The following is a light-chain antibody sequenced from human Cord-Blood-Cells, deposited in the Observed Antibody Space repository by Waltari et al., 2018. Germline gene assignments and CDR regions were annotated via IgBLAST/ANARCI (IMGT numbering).Light chain of an antibody. V-gene: IGLV1-40*01. J-gene: IGLJ2*01. Sequence: QSVLTQPPSVSGAPGQRVTISCTGSSPNIGAGSYVHWYQQLPGTAPKLLIYGNSNRPSGVPDRFSGSKSGTSASLAITGLQAEDEADYYCQSYDSSLSGSVFGGGTKLTVL. CDR3: QSYDSSLSGSV. CDR1: SPNIGAGSY. CDR2: GNS.